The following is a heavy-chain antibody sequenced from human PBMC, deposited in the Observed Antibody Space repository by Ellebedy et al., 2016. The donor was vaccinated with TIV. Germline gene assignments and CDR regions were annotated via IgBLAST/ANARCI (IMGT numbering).Heavy chain of an antibody. D-gene: IGHD3-10*01. CDR1: GVIVSTNH. CDR3: AKGSFPFGDKSERIYSFQY. J-gene: IGHJ4*02. V-gene: IGHV3-53*04. Sequence: GESLKLSCTASGVIVSTNHMSWVRQAPGKGLEWVGGYTNYADSVKGRFTISTHNSRNTLYLQMTNLRTEDTAVYYCAKGSFPFGDKSERIYSFQYWGQGTLVTVSS. CDR2: GYT.